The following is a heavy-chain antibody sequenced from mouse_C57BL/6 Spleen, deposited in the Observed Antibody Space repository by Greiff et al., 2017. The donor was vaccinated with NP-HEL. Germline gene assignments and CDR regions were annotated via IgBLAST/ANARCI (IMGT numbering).Heavy chain of an antibody. CDR2: ISYSGST. D-gene: IGHD1-1*01. Sequence: VQLQQSGPGMVKPSQSLSLTCTVTGYSITRGYDWHWIRHFPGNTLEWMGYISYSGSTHYNPSLKSRISITHDTSKNHFFLKLNSVTTEDTATYYCARGLYYGSSYWYFDVWGTGTTVTVSS. CDR3: ARGLYYGSSYWYFDV. J-gene: IGHJ1*03. V-gene: IGHV3-1*01. CDR1: GYSITRGYD.